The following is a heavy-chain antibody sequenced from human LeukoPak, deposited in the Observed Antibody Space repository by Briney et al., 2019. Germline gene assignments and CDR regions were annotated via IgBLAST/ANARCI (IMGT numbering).Heavy chain of an antibody. CDR1: GFTFSSYA. CDR2: ISGSGGST. J-gene: IGHJ4*02. Sequence: PGGPLRLSCAASGFTFSSYAMSWVRQAPGKGLEWVSAISGSGGSTYYADSVKGRFTISRDNSKNTLYLQMNSLRAEDTAVYYCAKVKSSIVVVITSTYYFDYWGQGTLVTVSS. V-gene: IGHV3-23*01. CDR3: AKVKSSIVVVITSTYYFDY. D-gene: IGHD3-22*01.